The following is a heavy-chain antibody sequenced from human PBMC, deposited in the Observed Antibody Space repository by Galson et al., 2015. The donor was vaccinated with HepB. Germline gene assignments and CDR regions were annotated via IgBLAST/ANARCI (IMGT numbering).Heavy chain of an antibody. CDR1: GFTFSDYW. V-gene: IGHV3-7*01. D-gene: IGHD3-16*01. CDR2: INADGSEK. CDR3: AMQGRAFAF. Sequence: SLKLSCAASGFTFSDYWMSWVRQAPGQGLEWVANINADGSEKFYVDSVKGRFTISRDNAKNSLYLQMNSLRAENTAVYFCAMQGRAFAFWGRGTLVTVSS. J-gene: IGHJ2*01.